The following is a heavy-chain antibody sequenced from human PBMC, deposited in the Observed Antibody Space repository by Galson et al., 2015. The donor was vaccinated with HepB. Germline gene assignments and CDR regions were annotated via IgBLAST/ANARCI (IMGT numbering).Heavy chain of an antibody. D-gene: IGHD1-26*01. CDR3: TRSGIVGATAQSPEYFFDY. CDR1: GFTFSSYN. CDR2: ISTSSSYI. J-gene: IGHJ4*02. V-gene: IGHV3-21*01. Sequence: SLRLSCAASGFTFSSYNMNWVRQAPGKGLEWVSSISTSSSYIYYADSVKGRFTISRDTAKNSLYLQMNSLRAEDTAVYYCTRSGIVGATAQSPEYFFDYWGQGTLVTVSS.